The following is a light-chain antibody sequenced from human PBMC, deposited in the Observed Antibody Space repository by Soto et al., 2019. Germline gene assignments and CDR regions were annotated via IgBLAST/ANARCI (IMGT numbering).Light chain of an antibody. CDR3: QAWDSSVV. J-gene: IGLJ2*01. CDR1: KLGDKY. Sequence: SYEPTQPPSVSVSPGQTASITCSGDKLGDKYACWYQQKPGQSPVLVIYQVSKRPSGIPERFSGSNSGNTATLTISGTQAMDEADYYCQAWDSSVVFGGGTKLTVL. CDR2: QVS. V-gene: IGLV3-1*01.